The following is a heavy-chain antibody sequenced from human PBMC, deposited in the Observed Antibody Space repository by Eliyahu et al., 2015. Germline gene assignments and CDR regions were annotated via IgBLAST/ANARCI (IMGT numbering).Heavy chain of an antibody. J-gene: IGHJ5*02. V-gene: IGHV3-23*04. CDR1: GFDFGGXA. D-gene: IGHD2-2*01. CDR3: VKGPMPRMIDP. Sequence: EVQLVESGGGFVQPGGSLRLSXTASGFDFGGXAMNWIRQAPGKAPQWISSLNGSGEKRYYIDSVKGRFVISRDNSKNTMFLQMNRLRGEDTAMYFCVKGPMPRMIDPWGQGTLVTVSS. CDR2: LNGSGEKR.